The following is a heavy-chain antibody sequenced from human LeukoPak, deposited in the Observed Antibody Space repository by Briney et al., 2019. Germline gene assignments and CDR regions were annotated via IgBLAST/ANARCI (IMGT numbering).Heavy chain of an antibody. CDR2: IIPIFGTA. D-gene: IGHD3-22*01. J-gene: IGHJ3*02. Sequence: ASVKVSCKASGGTFSSYAISWVRQAPGQGLEWMGGIIPIFGTANYAQKFQGRVTITTDESTSTAYMELSRLRSDDTAVYYCARVKGGAYYDSSGYPADAFDIWGQGTMVTVSS. CDR1: GGTFSSYA. CDR3: ARVKGGAYYDSSGYPADAFDI. V-gene: IGHV1-69*05.